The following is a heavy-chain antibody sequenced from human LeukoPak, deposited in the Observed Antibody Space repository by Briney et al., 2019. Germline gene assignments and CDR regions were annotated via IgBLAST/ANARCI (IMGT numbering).Heavy chain of an antibody. CDR1: GFTFSSYW. Sequence: PGGSLRLSCAASGFTFSSYWMSWVRQAPGKGLEWVANIKQDGSEKYYVDSVKGRFTISRDNAKNSLYLQMNSLRAEDTAVYYCARDRAARLAIERNWFDPWGQGTLVTVSS. CDR3: ARDRAARLAIERNWFDP. J-gene: IGHJ5*02. CDR2: IKQDGSEK. D-gene: IGHD6-6*01. V-gene: IGHV3-7*01.